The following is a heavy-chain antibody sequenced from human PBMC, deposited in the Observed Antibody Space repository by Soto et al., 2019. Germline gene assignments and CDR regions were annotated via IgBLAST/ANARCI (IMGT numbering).Heavy chain of an antibody. D-gene: IGHD3-16*02. Sequence: PSETLSLTCTVSGGSISSYYWSWIRQPPGKGLEWIGYIFFIVSTNYNPSFKIRFTISVDTSKNHFSLKLIFVTPADMALFYFARHLRPRDVGLSRLDLPIWGVFDYWGQGTLVTASS. CDR3: ARHLRPRDVGLSRLDLPIWGVFDY. CDR1: GGSISSYY. CDR2: IFFIVST. V-gene: IGHV4-59*08. J-gene: IGHJ4*02.